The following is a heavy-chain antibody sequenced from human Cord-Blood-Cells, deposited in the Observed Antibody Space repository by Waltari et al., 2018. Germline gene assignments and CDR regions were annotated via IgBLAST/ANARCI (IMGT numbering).Heavy chain of an antibody. D-gene: IGHD7-27*01. CDR3: ARNQLGISDY. V-gene: IGHV4-34*01. J-gene: IGHJ4*02. CDR1: GGSFSGYY. CDR2: INHSGST. Sequence: QVQLQQWGAGLLKPSETLSLTCAVYGGSFSGYYWSWIRQPPGKGLEWIGEINHSGSTNYNPSRKRRVTISVDTSKNQFSLKLSSVTAADTAVYYCARNQLGISDYWGQGTLVTVSS.